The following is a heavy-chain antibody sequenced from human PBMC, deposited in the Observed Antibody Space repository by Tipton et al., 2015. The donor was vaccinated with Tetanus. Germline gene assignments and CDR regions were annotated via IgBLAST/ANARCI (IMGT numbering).Heavy chain of an antibody. CDR3: AREPGHSVAV. Sequence: GLVKPSQTLSLTCAISGDSVSSNTMAWNWIRQSPSRGLEWLGRTYYRSKGFNDYAVSLRGRITVNADTSRNQFSLQLNSVIPEDTAVYYCAREPGHSVAVWGQGPTVTVSS. D-gene: IGHD4-11*01. J-gene: IGHJ6*02. CDR2: TYYRSKGFN. V-gene: IGHV6-1*01. CDR1: GDSVSSNTMA.